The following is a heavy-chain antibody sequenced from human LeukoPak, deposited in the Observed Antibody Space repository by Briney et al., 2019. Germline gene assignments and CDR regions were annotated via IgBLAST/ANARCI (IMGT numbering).Heavy chain of an antibody. CDR2: IYYSGST. J-gene: IGHJ5*02. D-gene: IGHD3-22*01. CDR3: ARVRKVSWFDP. Sequence: SETLSLTCTVSGGSISSYYWSWIRQPPGKGLEWIGYIYYSGSTNYNPSLKSRVTISVDTSKNQFSLKLSSVTAADTAVCYCARVRKVSWFDPWGQGTLVTVSS. CDR1: GGSISSYY. V-gene: IGHV4-59*01.